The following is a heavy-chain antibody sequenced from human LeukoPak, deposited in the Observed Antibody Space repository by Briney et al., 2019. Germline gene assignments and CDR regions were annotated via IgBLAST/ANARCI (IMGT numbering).Heavy chain of an antibody. V-gene: IGHV3-20*04. J-gene: IGHJ4*02. CDR2: INWNGGSI. CDR1: GFAFDDYG. D-gene: IGHD5-18*01. Sequence: GGSLSPSCAASGFAFDDYGMSWVRQAPGQGLEWVSGINWNGGSIGYADSVKGRFTISRDNAKNSLYLQINSLRAEDTALYYCARADKDGYGFFGFDSWGRGNLFTVSS. CDR3: ARADKDGYGFFGFDS.